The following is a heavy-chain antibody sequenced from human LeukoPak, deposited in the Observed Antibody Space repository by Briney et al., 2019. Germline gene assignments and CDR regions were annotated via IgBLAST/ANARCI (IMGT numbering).Heavy chain of an antibody. CDR3: ARPHSGSYNYETQNDY. V-gene: IGHV3-23*01. CDR1: GFTFSSYA. CDR2: ISGSGGST. J-gene: IGHJ4*02. D-gene: IGHD1-26*01. Sequence: QSGGSLRLSCAASGFTFSSYAMSWVRQASGKGLEWVSAISGSGGSTYYADSVKGRFTISRDNSKNTLYLQMNSLRAEDTAVYYCARPHSGSYNYETQNDYWGQGTLVTVSS.